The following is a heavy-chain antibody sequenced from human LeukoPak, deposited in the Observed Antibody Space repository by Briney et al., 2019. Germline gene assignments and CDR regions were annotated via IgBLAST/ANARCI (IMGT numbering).Heavy chain of an antibody. V-gene: IGHV3-53*01. J-gene: IGHJ4*02. D-gene: IGHD3-16*01. Sequence: PGGSLRLSCVASGFTVSSYYVSRVRQAPGKGLEWVSVIYSGGSTYYADSVEGRFTVSRDNSKNTLYLEMRSLRAEDTAVYYCARDLHPRLTGYFDYWGQGTLVTVSS. CDR3: ARDLHPRLTGYFDY. CDR1: GFTVSSYY. CDR2: IYSGGST.